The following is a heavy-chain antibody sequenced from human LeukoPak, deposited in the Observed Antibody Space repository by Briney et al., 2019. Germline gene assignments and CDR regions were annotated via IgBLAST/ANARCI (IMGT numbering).Heavy chain of an antibody. D-gene: IGHD6-13*01. V-gene: IGHV3-30*02. Sequence: GGSLRLSCAASGINFRSSGMHWVRQAPGKGLEWVTFIQNDGSDKYYAASVKGRFTISRDNSKNTVYLHMASLRADDTAPYYCAREGGRAVPGRFDQWGQGTLVTVSS. J-gene: IGHJ4*02. CDR2: IQNDGSDK. CDR3: AREGGRAVPGRFDQ. CDR1: GINFRSSG.